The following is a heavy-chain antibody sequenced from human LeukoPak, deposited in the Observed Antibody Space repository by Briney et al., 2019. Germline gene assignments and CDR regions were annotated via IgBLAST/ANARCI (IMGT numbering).Heavy chain of an antibody. J-gene: IGHJ4*02. Sequence: PSETLSLTCAVYGGSFSGYYWSWIRQPPGKGLEWIGGINHSGSTNYDPSLKSRVTISVDTSKNQFSLKLSSVTAADTAVYYCAREGYSGYDRSFDYWGQGTLVTVSS. CDR3: AREGYSGYDRSFDY. V-gene: IGHV4-34*01. CDR2: INHSGST. CDR1: GGSFSGYY. D-gene: IGHD5-12*01.